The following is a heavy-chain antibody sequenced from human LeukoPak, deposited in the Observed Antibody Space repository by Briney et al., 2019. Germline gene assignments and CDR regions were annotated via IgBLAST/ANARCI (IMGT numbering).Heavy chain of an antibody. J-gene: IGHJ4*02. CDR3: ARELTGYPYFDY. V-gene: IGHV4-4*09. Sequence: SETLSLTCTVSGGSISSYYWSWIRQPPGKGLGWIGYIYTSGSTNYNPSLKSRVTISVDTSKNQFSLKLSSVTAADTAVYYCARELTGYPYFDYWGQGTLVTVSS. CDR2: IYTSGST. D-gene: IGHD3-9*01. CDR1: GGSISSYY.